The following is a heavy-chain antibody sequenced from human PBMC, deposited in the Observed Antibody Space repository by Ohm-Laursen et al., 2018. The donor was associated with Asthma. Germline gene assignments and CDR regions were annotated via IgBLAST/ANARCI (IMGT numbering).Heavy chain of an antibody. CDR2: IWYDGSNK. Sequence: SLRLSCAASGFNFNSSAMHWVRQAPGKGLEWVALIWYDGSNKYYADSVKGRFTISRDNSKNTLYLQMNSLRAEDTAMYYCARDRAEYYGSWSYSAFAIWGQGTMVTVSS. CDR3: ARDRAEYYGSWSYSAFAI. V-gene: IGHV3-33*01. J-gene: IGHJ3*02. D-gene: IGHD3-10*01. CDR1: GFNFNSSA.